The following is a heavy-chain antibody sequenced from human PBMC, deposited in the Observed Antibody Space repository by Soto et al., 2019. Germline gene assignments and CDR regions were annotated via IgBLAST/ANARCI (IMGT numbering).Heavy chain of an antibody. J-gene: IGHJ6*02. CDR1: GFTFSSYG. CDR3: ARDLQCSSTSCYLAYYYYYYGMDV. Sequence: GGSLRLSCAASGFTFSSYGMHWVRQAPGKGLEWVAVIWYDGSNKYYADSVKGRFTISRDNSKNTLYLQMNSLRAEDTAVYYCARDLQCSSTSCYLAYYYYYYGMDVWGQGTTVTVSS. D-gene: IGHD2-2*01. V-gene: IGHV3-33*01. CDR2: IWYDGSNK.